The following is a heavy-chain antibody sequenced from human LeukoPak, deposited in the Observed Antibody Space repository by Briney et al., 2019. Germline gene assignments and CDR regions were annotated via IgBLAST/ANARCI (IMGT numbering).Heavy chain of an antibody. CDR3: ARRGRGPTVTTFYFDY. D-gene: IGHD4-17*01. V-gene: IGHV4-59*08. J-gene: IGHJ4*02. CDR2: INYSGST. CDR1: GGSISSFY. Sequence: PSETLSLTCTVSGGSISSFYWSWIRQPPGKGLEWIGYINYSGSTNYNPSLKGRVTISVDTSKDQFSLKLSSVTAADTAVYYCARRGRGPTVTTFYFDYWGLGTLVTVSS.